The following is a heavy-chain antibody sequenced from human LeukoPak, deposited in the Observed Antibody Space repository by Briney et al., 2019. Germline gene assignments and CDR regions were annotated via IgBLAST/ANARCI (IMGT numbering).Heavy chain of an antibody. CDR3: ARDLSIAAPGYYGMDV. V-gene: IGHV3-21*01. CDR1: GFTFSTYT. Sequence: PGGSLRLSCAASGFTFSTYTMNWVRQAPGKGLEWVSSISSNSIYIYYADSVKGRFTISRDNAENSLFLQMNSLRAEDTAVFYCARDLSIAAPGYYGMDVWGQGTTVTVSS. CDR2: ISSNSIYI. J-gene: IGHJ6*02. D-gene: IGHD6-13*01.